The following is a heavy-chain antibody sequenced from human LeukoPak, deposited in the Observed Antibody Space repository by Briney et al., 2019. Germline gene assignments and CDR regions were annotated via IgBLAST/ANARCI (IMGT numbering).Heavy chain of an antibody. J-gene: IGHJ6*04. D-gene: IGHD5-24*01. CDR3: ARNVAYNYGMGV. CDR2: IYHSGRT. Sequence: SETLSLTCDVSGGSIDSGNWWSWVRQSPGKGLEWTGEIYHSGRTNYNPSLKSRVSISVDMSKNQFSLKLTSVTAADTAVYYCARNVAYNYGMGVWGKGTTVTVSS. CDR1: GGSIDSGNW. V-gene: IGHV4-4*02.